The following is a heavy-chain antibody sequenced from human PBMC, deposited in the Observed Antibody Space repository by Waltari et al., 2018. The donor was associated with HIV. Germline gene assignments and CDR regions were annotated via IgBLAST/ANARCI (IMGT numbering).Heavy chain of an antibody. V-gene: IGHV3-23*01. J-gene: IGHJ4*02. CDR3: AKGVSVATRTGFDS. CDR2: SSGSGQTS. CDR1: GFSFSDYA. D-gene: IGHD2-15*01. Sequence: VQLLESGGGLVQPGGSLRLSCAASGFSFSDYALGWVRQALGKGRQCVSTSSGSGQTSYYAESVEGRFTISRDDSQNTLYLQMHSVRGEDTAVYFCAKGVSVATRTGFDSWGQGTLVTVSS.